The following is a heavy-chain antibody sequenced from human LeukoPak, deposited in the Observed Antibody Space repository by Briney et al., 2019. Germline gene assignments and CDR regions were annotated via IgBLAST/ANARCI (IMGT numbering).Heavy chain of an antibody. CDR1: GYTFTSYA. D-gene: IGHD2-2*01. J-gene: IGHJ5*02. CDR3: ARTLTTQLPTGWFDP. Sequence: GASVKVSCKASGYTFTSYAISWVRQAPGQGLEWMGGIIPIFGTANYAQKFQGRVTITADESTSTAYMELSSLRSEDTAVYYCARTLTTQLPTGWFDPWGQGTLVTVSS. CDR2: IIPIFGTA. V-gene: IGHV1-69*13.